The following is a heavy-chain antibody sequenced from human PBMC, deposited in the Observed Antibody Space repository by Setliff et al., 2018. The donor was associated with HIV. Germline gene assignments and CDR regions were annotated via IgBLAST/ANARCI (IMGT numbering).Heavy chain of an antibody. J-gene: IGHJ6*02. CDR3: ARGPYSSGFKKWRDYYYYYGMDV. D-gene: IGHD6-19*01. V-gene: IGHV1-69*05. CDR1: GGTFSTYA. CDR2: ISPIFGTA. Sequence: SVKVSCKASGGTFSTYAISWVRQAPGQGLEWMGGISPIFGTANYAQKFQGRVTMTRDTSTSTVYMELSSLRSEDTAVYYCARGPYSSGFKKWRDYYYYYGMDVWGQGTTVTVSS.